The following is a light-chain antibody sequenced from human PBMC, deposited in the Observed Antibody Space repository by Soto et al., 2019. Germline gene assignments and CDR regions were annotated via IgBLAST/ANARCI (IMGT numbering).Light chain of an antibody. J-gene: IGLJ2*01. Sequence: QSVLTQPPSVSGAPGQRVTISCTGSSSNIGALYDVNWYQQLPGTAPKLLIYDNNNRPSGVPDRFSGSKSGTSASLAITGLQAEDEADYYCQSYDSSLSGHVVFGGGTQLTVL. CDR1: SSNIGALYD. CDR3: QSYDSSLSGHVV. V-gene: IGLV1-40*01. CDR2: DNN.